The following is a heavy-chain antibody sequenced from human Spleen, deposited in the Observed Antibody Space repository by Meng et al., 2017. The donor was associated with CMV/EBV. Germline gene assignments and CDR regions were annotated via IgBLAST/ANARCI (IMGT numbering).Heavy chain of an antibody. Sequence: SETLSLTCTVSGGSISNSIYYWGWIRQPPGKGLEWIGSIFYSGYTYYNPSLESRVTISVDTSKNQFSLKLSSVTAADTAVYYCTRDGGGDYYGSGKPNDYWGQGTLVTVSS. J-gene: IGHJ4*02. D-gene: IGHD3-10*01. CDR2: IFYSGYT. CDR1: GGSISNSIYY. V-gene: IGHV4-39*07. CDR3: TRDGGGDYYGSGKPNDY.